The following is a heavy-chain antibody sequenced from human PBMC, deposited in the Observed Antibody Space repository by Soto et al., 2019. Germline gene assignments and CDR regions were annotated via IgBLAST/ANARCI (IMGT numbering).Heavy chain of an antibody. J-gene: IGHJ4*02. V-gene: IGHV3-33*01. CDR3: ARDRGGYCSGGSCYSGFVDY. D-gene: IGHD2-15*01. Sequence: QVQLVESGGGVVQPGRSLRLSCAASGFTFSSYGMHWVRQAPGKGLEWVAVIWYDGSNKYYADSVKGRFTISRDNSKNTLYLQMNSLRAEDTAVYYCARDRGGYCSGGSCYSGFVDYWGQGTLVTVSS. CDR2: IWYDGSNK. CDR1: GFTFSSYG.